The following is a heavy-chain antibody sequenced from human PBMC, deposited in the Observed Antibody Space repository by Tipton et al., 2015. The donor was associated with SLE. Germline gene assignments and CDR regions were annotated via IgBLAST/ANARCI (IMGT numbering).Heavy chain of an antibody. D-gene: IGHD6-19*01. CDR3: ASRAVAGTADY. CDR2: IYYSGST. J-gene: IGHJ4*02. Sequence: TLSLTCTVSGGSISSHYWSWIRQPPGKGLEWIGYIYYSGSTHYNPSLKSRVTISVDTSKNQFSLKLSSVTAADTAVYYCASRAVAGTADYWGQGTLVTVSS. V-gene: IGHV4-59*11. CDR1: GGSISSHY.